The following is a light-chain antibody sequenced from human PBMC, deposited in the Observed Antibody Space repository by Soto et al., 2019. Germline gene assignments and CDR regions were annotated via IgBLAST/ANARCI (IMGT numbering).Light chain of an antibody. J-gene: IGKJ1*01. Sequence: DIQMTQSPSTLSASVGDRVTITCRASQSISSWLAWYQQKPRKAPKLLIYKASSLESGVPSRFSGSGSWTEFTLTISSLHPDDFATYYCQQYNRYSRTFCQGTKVEIK. CDR2: KAS. CDR1: QSISSW. V-gene: IGKV1-5*03. CDR3: QQYNRYSRT.